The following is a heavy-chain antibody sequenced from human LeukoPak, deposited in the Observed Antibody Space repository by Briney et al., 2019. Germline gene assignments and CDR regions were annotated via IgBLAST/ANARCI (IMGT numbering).Heavy chain of an antibody. Sequence: GGSLRLSCAASGFTFSTYWMHWVRQVPGKGPVWVSRISTDGSTTTYADSVKGRFTISRDNAKNSLYLQMNSLRAEDTAVYYCARGGGSYLFQHWGQGTLVTVSS. V-gene: IGHV3-74*01. CDR2: ISTDGSTT. D-gene: IGHD1-26*01. CDR1: GFTFSTYW. CDR3: ARGGGSYLFQH. J-gene: IGHJ1*01.